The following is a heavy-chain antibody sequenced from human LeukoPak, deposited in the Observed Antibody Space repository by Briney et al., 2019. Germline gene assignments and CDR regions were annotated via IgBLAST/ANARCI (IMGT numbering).Heavy chain of an antibody. J-gene: IGHJ4*02. Sequence: GGSLRLSCAASGFTFSSYWMSWVRQAPGKGLEWVANIKQDGSEKYYVDSVKGRFTISRDNAKNSLYLQMNSLRAEDTAVYYCAKDGYGLSAEAVATWWGQGTLVTVSS. D-gene: IGHD5-12*01. CDR3: AKDGYGLSAEAVATW. CDR2: IKQDGSEK. CDR1: GFTFSSYW. V-gene: IGHV3-7*01.